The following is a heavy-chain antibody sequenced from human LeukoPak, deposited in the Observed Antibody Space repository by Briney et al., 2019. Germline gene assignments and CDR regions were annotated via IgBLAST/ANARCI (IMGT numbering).Heavy chain of an antibody. D-gene: IGHD1-26*01. CDR1: GGSISSYY. CDR2: IYTSGST. V-gene: IGHV4-4*07. J-gene: IGHJ6*02. Sequence: SETLSLTCNVSGGSISSYYWSWIRQPAGKGLEWIGRIYTSGSTNYNPSLKSRVTMSVDTSKNQLSLRLSSVTAADTAVYYCARDRSGIYSGMDVWGQGTTVTVSS. CDR3: ARDRSGIYSGMDV.